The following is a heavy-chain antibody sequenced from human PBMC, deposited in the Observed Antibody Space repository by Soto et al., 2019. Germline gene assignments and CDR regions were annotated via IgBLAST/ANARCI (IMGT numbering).Heavy chain of an antibody. V-gene: IGHV3-7*03. D-gene: IGHD2-21*02. CDR3: ARDHLILPAHDFFYGSDV. CDR2: IPQDGVDG. J-gene: IGHJ6*02. CDR1: GFTFSMYS. Sequence: GGSLRLSCEVSGFTFSMYSMSWVRQSPGKGLEWVAKIPQDGVDGHYADSVKGRFTISRDNGKNSLYLQLNNLRAEDTAVYYCARDHLILPAHDFFYGSDVWGRGATVTV.